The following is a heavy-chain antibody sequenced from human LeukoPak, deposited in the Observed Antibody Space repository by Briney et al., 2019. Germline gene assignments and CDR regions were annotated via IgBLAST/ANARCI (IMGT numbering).Heavy chain of an antibody. J-gene: IGHJ6*02. V-gene: IGHV4-59*01. Sequence: SETLSLTCTVSGDSISSYYWSWIRQPPGKGLEWIGYIYYSGSTNYNPSLKSRVTISVDTSKNQFSLKLSSVTAADTAVYYCASPGGYSYGMDVWGQGTTVTVSS. D-gene: IGHD3-10*01. CDR2: IYYSGST. CDR1: GDSISSYY. CDR3: ASPGGYSYGMDV.